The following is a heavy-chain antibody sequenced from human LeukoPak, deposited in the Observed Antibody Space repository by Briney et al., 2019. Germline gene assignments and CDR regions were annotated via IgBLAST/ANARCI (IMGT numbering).Heavy chain of an antibody. CDR2: IIPIFGTA. D-gene: IGHD3-22*01. V-gene: IGHV1-69*05. J-gene: IGHJ4*02. Sequence: GASVKVSCKASGGTFSSYAISWVRQAPGQGLEWMGRIIPIFGTANYAQKFQGRVTITTDESTSTAYMELSSLRSEDTAVYYCASKYYYDSSGSFDYWGQGTLVTASS. CDR3: ASKYYYDSSGSFDY. CDR1: GGTFSSYA.